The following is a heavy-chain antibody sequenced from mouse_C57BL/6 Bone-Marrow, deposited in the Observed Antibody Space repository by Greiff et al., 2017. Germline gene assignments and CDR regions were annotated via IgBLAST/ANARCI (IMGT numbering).Heavy chain of an antibody. CDR3: ARYDYDGTDFDY. V-gene: IGHV1-55*01. CDR2: IYPGSGST. CDR1: GYTFTSYW. D-gene: IGHD2-4*01. Sequence: QVQLQQPGAELVKPGASVKMSCKASGYTFTSYWINWVKQRPGQGLEWIGDIYPGSGSTNYNEKFKSKATLTVDTSSSTAYMQLSSLTSEDSAVYYCARYDYDGTDFDYWGQGTTLTVSS. J-gene: IGHJ2*01.